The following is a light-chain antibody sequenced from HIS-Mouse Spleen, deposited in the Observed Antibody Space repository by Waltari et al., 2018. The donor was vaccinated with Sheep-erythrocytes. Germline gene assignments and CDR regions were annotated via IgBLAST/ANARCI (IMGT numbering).Light chain of an antibody. CDR3: SSYAGSNNWV. CDR2: EVS. Sequence: QSALTQPPSASGSPGQSVTISCTGTSSDVGGYNYVSWYQQHPGKAPKLMIYEVSKRPSGVPDLFYGSKSGNTASLHVSGLQAEDEADYYCSSYAGSNNWVFGGGTKLTVL. V-gene: IGLV2-8*01. CDR1: SSDVGGYNY. J-gene: IGLJ3*02.